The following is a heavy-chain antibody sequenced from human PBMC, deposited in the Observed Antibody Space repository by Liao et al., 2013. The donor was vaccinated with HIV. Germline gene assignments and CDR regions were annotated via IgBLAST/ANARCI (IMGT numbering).Heavy chain of an antibody. D-gene: IGHD3-9*01. J-gene: IGHJ6*03. Sequence: QVQLPQWGAGLLKPSETLSRTCAVYGGTFRDYYWAWIRQSPGKGLEWIGEINHSGSTNYSPSLKSRVTMSIDTSKNQFSLRLSSVTAADTAVYYCARARRHDVLTAYTGGYYYMDVWGKGTTVAVSS. CDR1: GGTFRDYY. CDR3: ARARRHDVLTAYTGGYYYMDV. V-gene: IGHV4-34*01. CDR2: INHSGST.